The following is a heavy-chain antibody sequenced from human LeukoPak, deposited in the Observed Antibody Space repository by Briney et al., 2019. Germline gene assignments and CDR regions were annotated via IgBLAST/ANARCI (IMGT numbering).Heavy chain of an antibody. CDR1: GFTFSNYW. Sequence: GGSLRLSCAASGFTFSNYWMHWVRQVPGKGLVWVSRINTDGSTTTYADSVKGRFTISRDNAKNSLYLQMNSLRAEDTAVYYCASDSSGYYYDDAFDIWGQGTMVTVSS. V-gene: IGHV3-74*01. J-gene: IGHJ3*02. D-gene: IGHD3-22*01. CDR3: ASDSSGYYYDDAFDI. CDR2: INTDGSTT.